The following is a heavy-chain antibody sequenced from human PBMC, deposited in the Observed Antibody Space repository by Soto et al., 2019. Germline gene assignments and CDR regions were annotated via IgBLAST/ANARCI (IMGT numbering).Heavy chain of an antibody. CDR2: MSGSSSTT. CDR1: GLTFSNYA. V-gene: IGHV3-23*01. Sequence: GGALRLSCATSGLTFSNYAVSWFRQAPGGGLEWVSSMSGSSSTTYYADSVKGRFTISRDRSKNTLYLQMSSLRAEDTALYYCAKNQERELPRVIDFWGQGTLVTVSS. CDR3: AKNQERELPRVIDF. D-gene: IGHD1-7*01. J-gene: IGHJ4*02.